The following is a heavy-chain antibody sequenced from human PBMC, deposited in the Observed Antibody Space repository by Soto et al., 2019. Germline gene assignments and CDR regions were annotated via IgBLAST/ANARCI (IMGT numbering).Heavy chain of an antibody. Sequence: EVQLVASGGGLVQSGGSLKLSCAASGFTFSGSAMHWVRQASGKGLEWVGRIRSKANSYATAYAASVKGRFTISRDDSKNTAYLQMNSLKTEDTAVYYCTQRGYDSSVKGPPWGQGTLVTVSS. CDR2: IRSKANSYAT. J-gene: IGHJ5*02. CDR1: GFTFSGSA. CDR3: TQRGYDSSVKGPP. V-gene: IGHV3-73*02. D-gene: IGHD3-22*01.